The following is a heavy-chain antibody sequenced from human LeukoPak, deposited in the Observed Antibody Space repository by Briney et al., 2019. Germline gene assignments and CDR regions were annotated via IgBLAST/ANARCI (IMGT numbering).Heavy chain of an antibody. J-gene: IGHJ5*02. CDR1: GYTFTSYD. CDR3: ARGLVDYYDSSGYYLERYNWFDP. V-gene: IGHV1-8*01. D-gene: IGHD3-22*01. Sequence: ASVKVSCKASGYTFTSYDINWVRQATGQGLEWMGGMNPNSGNTGYAQKFQGRVTMTRNTSISTAYMELSSLRSEDTAVYYCARGLVDYYDSSGYYLERYNWFDPWGQGTLVTVSS. CDR2: MNPNSGNT.